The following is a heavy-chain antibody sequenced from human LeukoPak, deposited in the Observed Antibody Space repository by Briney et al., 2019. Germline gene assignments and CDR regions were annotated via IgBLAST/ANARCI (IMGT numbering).Heavy chain of an antibody. D-gene: IGHD3-9*01. CDR2: VNPNSGGT. CDR3: ARVFDYMDAFDI. Sequence: ASVKVSCKASGYSFTVYYMHWVRQAPGQGLEWMGWVNPNSGGTNYAQKFQGRVTMTTDTSISTAYMELSRLRSDDTAVYYCARVFDYMDAFDIWGQGTMVTVSS. CDR1: GYSFTVYY. J-gene: IGHJ3*02. V-gene: IGHV1-2*02.